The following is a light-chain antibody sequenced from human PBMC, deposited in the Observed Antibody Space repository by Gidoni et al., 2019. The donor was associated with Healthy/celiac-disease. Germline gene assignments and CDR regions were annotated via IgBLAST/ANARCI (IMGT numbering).Light chain of an antibody. CDR3: QQYYSYPLT. CDR2: AAS. J-gene: IGKJ4*01. V-gene: IGKV1-8*01. Sequence: ALRITQSPSSLSASTGDRVTITCRASQGISSYFAWYQQKPGKAPKLLIYAASTLQSGVPSRFSGSGSGTDFTLTISCLQSEDFATYYCQQYYSYPLTFGGGTKVEIK. CDR1: QGISSY.